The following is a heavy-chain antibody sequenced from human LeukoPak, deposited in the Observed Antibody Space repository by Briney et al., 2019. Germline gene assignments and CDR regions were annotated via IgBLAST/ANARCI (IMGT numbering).Heavy chain of an antibody. V-gene: IGHV4-34*01. CDR1: GGSFSGYY. CDR3: ARPKAAAGRQKYGMDV. CDR2: INHSGST. D-gene: IGHD6-13*01. Sequence: SETLSLTCAVSGGSFSGYYWSWIRQPPGKGLEWIGQINHSGSTNYNPSLKSRVTISVDMSKNQFSLKLSSVTAADTAVYYCARPKAAAGRQKYGMDVWGQGTTVTVSS. J-gene: IGHJ6*02.